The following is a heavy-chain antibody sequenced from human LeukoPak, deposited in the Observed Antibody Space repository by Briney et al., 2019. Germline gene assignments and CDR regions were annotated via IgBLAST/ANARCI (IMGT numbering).Heavy chain of an antibody. CDR2: INGDGRNI. D-gene: IGHD3-9*01. Sequence: GGSLRLSCVASGFTFSSYWMHWVRQDPRKGLVWVSRINGDGRNINYADSVRGRFTISRDNAKNTLYLQMNTLRVEDTAVYYCTRDLMDYDLSTGLHHYYMDVWGQGTTVTVPS. CDR3: TRDLMDYDLSTGLHHYYMDV. J-gene: IGHJ6*02. V-gene: IGHV3-74*01. CDR1: GFTFSSYW.